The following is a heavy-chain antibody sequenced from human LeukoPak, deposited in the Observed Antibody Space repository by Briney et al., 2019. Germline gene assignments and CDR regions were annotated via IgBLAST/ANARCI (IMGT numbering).Heavy chain of an antibody. V-gene: IGHV4-39*01. CDR3: ARHWSSITMIVVVSPFDY. CDR2: IYHSGST. D-gene: IGHD3-22*01. J-gene: IGHJ4*02. CDR1: GGSISSSNYY. Sequence: PSETLSLTCIVSGGSISSSNYYWGWIRQPPGKGLEWIGSIYHSGSTYYKSSLKSQVTISVDTSKNQFSLNLRSVTAADTAVYYCARHWSSITMIVVVSPFDYWGQGTLVTVSS.